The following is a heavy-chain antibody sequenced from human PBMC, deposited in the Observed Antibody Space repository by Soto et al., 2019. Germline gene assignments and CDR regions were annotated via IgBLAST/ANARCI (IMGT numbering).Heavy chain of an antibody. V-gene: IGHV4-31*03. CDR1: GGSISSGGYY. CDR3: ARGVGYDFWSGYYTGYYGMDV. J-gene: IGHJ6*02. D-gene: IGHD3-3*01. CDR2: IYYSGST. Sequence: KPSETLSLTCTVSGGSISSGGYYWSWIRQHPGKGLEWIGYIYYSGSTYYNPSLKSRVTISVDTSKNQFSLKLSSVTAADTAAYYCARGVGYDFWSGYYTGYYGMDVWGQGTTVTVSS.